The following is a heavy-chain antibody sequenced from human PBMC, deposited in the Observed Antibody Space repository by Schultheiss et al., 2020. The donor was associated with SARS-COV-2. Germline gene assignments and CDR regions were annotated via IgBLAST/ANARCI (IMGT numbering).Heavy chain of an antibody. CDR3: ARGCYDFWGGYGSYYFDS. V-gene: IGHV4-34*01. CDR2: INHSGTT. CDR1: GFTVSSNY. Sequence: GSLRLSCAASGFTVSSNYMSWIRQPPGKGLEWVGEINHSGTTNNNPSLNSRVTISADTSKSQFSLRLTSVTAADTAVYYCARGCYDFWGGYGSYYFDSWGQGTLVTVSS. J-gene: IGHJ4*02. D-gene: IGHD3-3*01.